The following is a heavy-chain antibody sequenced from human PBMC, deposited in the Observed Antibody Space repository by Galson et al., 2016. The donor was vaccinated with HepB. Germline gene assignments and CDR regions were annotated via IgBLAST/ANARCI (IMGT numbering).Heavy chain of an antibody. CDR2: IYYSGST. CDR3: ARDSVQFRGSDY. Sequence: TLSLTCTVSGGSISSGDYYWSWIRQPPGQGLEWIGYIYYSGSTYYNPSLKSRLTISVDTSKNQFSLKLSSVTAADTAVYYCARDSVQFRGSDYWGRGTLVIVSS. V-gene: IGHV4-30-4*01. J-gene: IGHJ4*02. D-gene: IGHD3-10*01. CDR1: GGSISSGDYY.